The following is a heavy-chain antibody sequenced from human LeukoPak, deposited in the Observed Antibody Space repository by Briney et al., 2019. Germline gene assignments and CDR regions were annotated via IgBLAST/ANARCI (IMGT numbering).Heavy chain of an antibody. D-gene: IGHD1-14*01. Sequence: PSETLSLTCTVSGGSISSSSYYWGWIRQPPGKGLEWIGSIYYSGSTYYNPSLKSRVTISVDTSKNQFSLKLSSVTAADTAVYYCARAPEYGLYYFDYWGQGTLVTVSS. CDR3: ARAPEYGLYYFDY. CDR1: GGSISSSSYY. CDR2: IYYSGST. J-gene: IGHJ4*02. V-gene: IGHV4-39*07.